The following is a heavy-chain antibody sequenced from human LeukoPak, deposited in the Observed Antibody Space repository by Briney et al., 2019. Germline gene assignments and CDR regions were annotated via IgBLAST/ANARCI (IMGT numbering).Heavy chain of an antibody. CDR1: GGSISSYY. V-gene: IGHV4-59*01. CDR3: ARGYGDYIYYWSDP. D-gene: IGHD4-17*01. J-gene: IGHJ5*02. Sequence: KPSETLSLTCTVSGGSISSYYWSWIRQPPGKGLEWIGNIYYSGSTNYNPSLKSRVTISVDTSKNQFSLKLSSVTAADTAVYYCARGYGDYIYYWSDPWGQGTLVTVSS. CDR2: IYYSGST.